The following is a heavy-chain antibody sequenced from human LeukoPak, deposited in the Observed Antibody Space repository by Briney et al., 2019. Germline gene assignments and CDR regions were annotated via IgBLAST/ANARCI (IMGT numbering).Heavy chain of an antibody. Sequence: PGGSLRLSCAASGFTFSSYWMHWVRQAPGKGLVWVSRINSDGSSTSYADSVKGRFTISRDNAKNTLYLQMNSLRAEDTAVYYCAREGYYGSGSYPAYYFDYWGQGTLVTVSS. J-gene: IGHJ4*02. D-gene: IGHD3-10*01. CDR2: INSDGSST. CDR1: GFTFSSYW. V-gene: IGHV3-74*01. CDR3: AREGYYGSGSYPAYYFDY.